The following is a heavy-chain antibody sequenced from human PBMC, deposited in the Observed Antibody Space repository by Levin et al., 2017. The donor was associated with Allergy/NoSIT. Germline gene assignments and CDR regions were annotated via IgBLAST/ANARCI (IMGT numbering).Heavy chain of an antibody. D-gene: IGHD3-10*01. J-gene: IGHJ6*02. CDR3: ARVVWFGEFPGGMDV. CDR1: GYTFTGYY. Sequence: ASVKVSCKASGYTFTGYYMHWVRQAPGQGLEWMGWINPNSGGTNYAQKFQGRVTMTRDTSISTAYMELSRLRSDDTAVYYCARVVWFGEFPGGMDVWGQGTTVTVSS. V-gene: IGHV1-2*02. CDR2: INPNSGGT.